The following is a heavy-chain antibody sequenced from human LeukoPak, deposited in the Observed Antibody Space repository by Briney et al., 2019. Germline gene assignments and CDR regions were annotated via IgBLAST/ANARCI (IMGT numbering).Heavy chain of an antibody. CDR3: ANTEYQRRGTDS. J-gene: IGHJ4*02. CDR2: ISSDSSTI. CDR1: GFTFSDYY. Sequence: GGSLRLSCGASGFTFSDYYMSWLRQAPRKGLEWVSYISSDSSTIYYADSVKGRFTISRDNAKNSLYLQMNSLRTEDTAVYYCANTEYQRRGTDSWGQGTLVTVSS. V-gene: IGHV3-11*04. D-gene: IGHD2-2*01.